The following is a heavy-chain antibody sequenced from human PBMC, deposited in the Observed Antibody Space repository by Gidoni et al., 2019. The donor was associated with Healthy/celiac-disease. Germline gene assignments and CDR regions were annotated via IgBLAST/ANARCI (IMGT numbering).Heavy chain of an antibody. V-gene: IGHV1-2*04. CDR1: GYTFTGYY. D-gene: IGHD6-19*01. Sequence: QVQLVQSGAAVKKPGASVTVSCQASGYTFTGYYMHWVRQAPGQGVESMGWINPNSGGTNYAQKFQGWVTMTRDTSISTAYMELSRLRSDDTAVYYCAIRGYSSGLDAFDIWGQGTMVTVSS. CDR2: INPNSGGT. CDR3: AIRGYSSGLDAFDI. J-gene: IGHJ3*02.